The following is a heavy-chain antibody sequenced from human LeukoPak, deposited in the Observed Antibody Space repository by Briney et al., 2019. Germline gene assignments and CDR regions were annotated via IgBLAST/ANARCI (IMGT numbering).Heavy chain of an antibody. CDR1: GGSFSGYY. Sequence: SETLSLTCAVYGGSFSGYYWSWIRQPPGKGLEWIGEINHSGSTNYNPSLKSRVTISVDTSKNQFSLKLGSVTAADTAVYYCARGGGYFDYWGQGTLVTVSS. J-gene: IGHJ4*02. CDR3: ARGGGYFDY. D-gene: IGHD4-23*01. V-gene: IGHV4-34*01. CDR2: INHSGST.